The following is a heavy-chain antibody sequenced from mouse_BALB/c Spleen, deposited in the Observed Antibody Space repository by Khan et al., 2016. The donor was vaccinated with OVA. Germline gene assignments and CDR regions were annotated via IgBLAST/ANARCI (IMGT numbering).Heavy chain of an antibody. CDR3: ARVYGGDFGY. J-gene: IGHJ2*01. D-gene: IGHD2-10*02. Sequence: EVQLQDSGPGLVKPSQSLSLTCTVTGYSITSDYAWNWIRQFPGNKLECMGFISYSGNTKYNPSLKSRISMTRHTSKNQFFLQLNSVTPGEPATYYSARVYGGDFGYCGQGTTLIVSS. V-gene: IGHV3-2*02. CDR2: ISYSGNT. CDR1: GYSITSDYA.